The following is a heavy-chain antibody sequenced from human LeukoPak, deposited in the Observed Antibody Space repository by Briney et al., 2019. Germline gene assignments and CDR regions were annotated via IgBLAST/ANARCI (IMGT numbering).Heavy chain of an antibody. D-gene: IGHD1-1*01. J-gene: IGHJ2*01. V-gene: IGHV3-66*01. Sequence: GGSLRLSCAASGFTFSSNFMSWVRQAPGKGLEWVSFIYSGGSTYYADSVKGRFTISRDNSKNTLSLQMNSLRAEDTAVYYCARYNRYWYFDLWGRGTLVTASS. CDR1: GFTFSSNF. CDR2: IYSGGST. CDR3: ARYNRYWYFDL.